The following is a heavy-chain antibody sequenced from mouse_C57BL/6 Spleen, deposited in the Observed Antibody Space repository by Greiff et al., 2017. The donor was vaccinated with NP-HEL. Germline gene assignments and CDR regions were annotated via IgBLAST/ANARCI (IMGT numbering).Heavy chain of an antibody. CDR2: IHSNSGCT. V-gene: IGHV1-64*01. Sequence: VQLQQPGAELVKPGASVKLSCKASGYTFTSYWMHWVKQRPGQGLEWIGMIHSNSGCTNYNEKVKSKATLTVDKASSTAYMQLSSLTSADSAVYDCARRGYYGSSYWYFDVWGTGTTVTVSS. D-gene: IGHD1-1*01. J-gene: IGHJ1*03. CDR3: ARRGYYGSSYWYFDV. CDR1: GYTFTSYW.